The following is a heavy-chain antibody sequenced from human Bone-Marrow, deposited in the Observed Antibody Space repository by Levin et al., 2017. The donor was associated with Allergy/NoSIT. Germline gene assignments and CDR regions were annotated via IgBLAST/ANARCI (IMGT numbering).Heavy chain of an antibody. CDR3: ARVTGYYVHYFDY. Sequence: ASETLSLTCTVSGGSISSSTYFWGWIRQPPGRGLEWIGSISYSGSTYYNPSLKSRVTISLDTSKYQFSLKLNSVTAADTAVYYCARVTGYYVHYFDYWGQGTLVTVSS. CDR2: ISYSGST. CDR1: GGSISSSTYF. V-gene: IGHV4-39*07. J-gene: IGHJ4*02. D-gene: IGHD3-9*01.